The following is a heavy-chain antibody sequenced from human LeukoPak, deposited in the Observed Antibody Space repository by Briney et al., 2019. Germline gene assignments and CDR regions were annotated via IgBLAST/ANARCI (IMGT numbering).Heavy chain of an antibody. D-gene: IGHD3-22*01. CDR3: ARSRPTYYYDSSGTNFDY. CDR2: IYYSGST. V-gene: IGHV4-59*08. CDR1: GGSISSYY. J-gene: IGHJ4*02. Sequence: KPSETPSLTCTVSGGSISSYYWGWIRQPPGEGLGWIGYIYYSGSTNYNPSLKSRVTISVDTSKNQFSLKLSSVTAADTAVYYCARSRPTYYYDSSGTNFDYWGQGTLVTVSS.